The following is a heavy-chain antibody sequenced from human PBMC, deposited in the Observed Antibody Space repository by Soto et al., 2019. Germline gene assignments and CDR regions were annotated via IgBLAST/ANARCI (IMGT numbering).Heavy chain of an antibody. D-gene: IGHD6-19*01. CDR3: RLGYGYSSG. CDR2: IKSKNDGETA. Sequence: EVQLVESGGTLVKPGESLRLSCVASGFTFNNAWMSWVRQAPGKGLEWVGRIKSKNDGETADYAAPVKDRFIISRDDSKNTLYLQMNSLKTEDTSVYYCRLGYGYSSGWGQGTLVTVSS. CDR1: GFTFNNAW. J-gene: IGHJ4*02. V-gene: IGHV3-15*02.